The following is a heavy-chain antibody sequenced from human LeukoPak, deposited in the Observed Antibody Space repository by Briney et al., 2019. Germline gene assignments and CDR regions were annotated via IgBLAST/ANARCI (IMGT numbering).Heavy chain of an antibody. CDR2: ISDNGGST. CDR3: VKDNEAGGSPFDR. CDR1: GFILRSHA. D-gene: IGHD1-1*01. Sequence: GGSLRLSCSASGFILRSHAMHWVRQAPGKGLEYVSRISDNGGSTYYADSVKGRFTISRDNSKNTLYLQMSSLRAVDTAVYYCVKDNEAGGSPFDRWGQGTLVTVS. V-gene: IGHV3-64D*06. J-gene: IGHJ4*02.